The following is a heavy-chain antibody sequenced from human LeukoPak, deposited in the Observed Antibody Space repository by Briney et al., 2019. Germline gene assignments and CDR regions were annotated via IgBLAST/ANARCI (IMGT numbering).Heavy chain of an antibody. J-gene: IGHJ4*02. D-gene: IGHD6-25*01. CDR2: ISGGTGSA. CDR3: AKGGNSGCLLIDY. V-gene: IGHV3-23*01. CDR1: GFTFSTNA. Sequence: GGSLRLSCAASGFTFSTNAMSWVRQAPGKGLEWVSAISGGTGSAYYADSVKGRFTISRDNSKSTLYLQMNSLRVEDTAVYYCAKGGNSGCLLIDYWGPGTLVTVSS.